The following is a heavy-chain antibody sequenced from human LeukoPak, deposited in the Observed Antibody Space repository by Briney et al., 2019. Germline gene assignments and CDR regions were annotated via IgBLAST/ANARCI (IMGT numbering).Heavy chain of an antibody. CDR2: FDPEDGET. Sequence: ASVKVSCKVSGYTLTELSMHWVRQAPGKGLEWMGGFDPEDGETIYAQKFQGRVTMTRNTSISTAYMELSSLRSEDTAVYYCARAVQESVLWFGELFDDAWFDPWGQGTLVTVSS. J-gene: IGHJ5*02. CDR1: GYTLTELS. D-gene: IGHD3-10*01. V-gene: IGHV1-24*01. CDR3: ARAVQESVLWFGELFDDAWFDP.